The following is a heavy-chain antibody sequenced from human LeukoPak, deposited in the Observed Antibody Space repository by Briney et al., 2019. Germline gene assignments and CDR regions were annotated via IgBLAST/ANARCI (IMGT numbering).Heavy chain of an antibody. J-gene: IGHJ4*02. Sequence: SETLSLTCTVSGGSISSYYWSWIRQPPGKGLEWIGYIYYSGSTNYNPSLKSRVTISVDTSKNQFSLKLSSVTAADTAVYYCARLFSRGYCTNGVCLGSDYWGQGTLVTVSS. V-gene: IGHV4-59*08. CDR1: GGSISSYY. CDR3: ARLFSRGYCTNGVCLGSDY. CDR2: IYYSGST. D-gene: IGHD2-8*01.